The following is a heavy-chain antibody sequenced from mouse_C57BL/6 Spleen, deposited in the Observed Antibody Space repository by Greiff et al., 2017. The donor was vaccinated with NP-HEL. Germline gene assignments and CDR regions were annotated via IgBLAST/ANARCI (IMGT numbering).Heavy chain of an antibody. V-gene: IGHV14-2*01. D-gene: IGHD2-2*01. Sequence: EVQLKESGAELVKPGASVKLSCTASGFNIKDYYMHWVKQRTEQGLEWIGRIDPEDGETKYAPKFQGKATITADTSSNTAYLQLSSLTSEDTAVYYCASGGSTMVTTDAMDYWGQGTSVTVSS. J-gene: IGHJ4*01. CDR1: GFNIKDYY. CDR3: ASGGSTMVTTDAMDY. CDR2: IDPEDGET.